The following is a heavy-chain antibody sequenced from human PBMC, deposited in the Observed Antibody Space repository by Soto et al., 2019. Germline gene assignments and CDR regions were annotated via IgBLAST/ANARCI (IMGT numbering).Heavy chain of an antibody. CDR2: NKRDGSTT. V-gene: IGHV3-74*01. CDR3: ARGASNHYYVDV. J-gene: IGHJ6*03. CDR1: GFTFSDYW. Sequence: EVQLVESGGGLVQPGGSLRLSCAASGFTFSDYWMHWVRQAPGKGLEWVSRNKRDGSTTNYADSVKGRFTISRDNAKNTVYLEMNSLRSEDTADYYLARGASNHYYVDVWGQGTTVTVSS.